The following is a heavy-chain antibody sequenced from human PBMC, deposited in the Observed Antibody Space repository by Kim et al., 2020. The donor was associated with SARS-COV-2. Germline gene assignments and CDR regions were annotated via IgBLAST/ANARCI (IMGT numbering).Heavy chain of an antibody. CDR3: ARRKFDIGSGTTSSCSNYFDH. CDR1: GFSLSTNAMC. D-gene: IGHD2-2*01. CDR2: IDWDNDK. V-gene: IGHV2-70*11. Sequence: SGPTLVNPTETLTLTCTYSGFSLSTNAMCVSWIRQTPGKAPEWLARIDWDNDKYYSAPLRTRLHISKDTSKNQVDLTMTNMHPVDTATYYCARRKFDIGSGTTSSCSNYFDHWGQGALVTVSS. J-gene: IGHJ4*02.